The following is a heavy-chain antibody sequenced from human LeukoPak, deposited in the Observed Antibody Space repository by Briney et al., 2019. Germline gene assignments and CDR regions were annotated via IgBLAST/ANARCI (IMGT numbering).Heavy chain of an antibody. J-gene: IGHJ6*03. D-gene: IGHD7-27*01. Sequence: GGSLRLSCAASGFTFSSYAMSWVRQAPGKGLEWVSVIYSGGSTYYADSVKGRFTVSRDNSKNTLYLQMNSLRAEDTAVYYCARARWGSGYYYYYMDVWGKGATVIVSS. CDR3: ARARWGSGYYYYYMDV. CDR2: IYSGGST. CDR1: GFTFSSYA. V-gene: IGHV3-53*01.